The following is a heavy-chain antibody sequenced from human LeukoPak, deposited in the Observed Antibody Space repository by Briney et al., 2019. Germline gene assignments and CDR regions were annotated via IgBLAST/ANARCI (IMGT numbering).Heavy chain of an antibody. Sequence: PSETLSLTCTASGGSISVYYWSWIRQPPGKGLEWIGYIYYSGSTNYNPSLKSRITISVDTSKNQFSLKLSSVTAADTAVYYCARYGTYDYDRSGYYFFDYWGQGTLVTVSS. D-gene: IGHD3-22*01. CDR2: IYYSGST. CDR3: ARYGTYDYDRSGYYFFDY. J-gene: IGHJ4*02. CDR1: GGSISVYY. V-gene: IGHV4-59*08.